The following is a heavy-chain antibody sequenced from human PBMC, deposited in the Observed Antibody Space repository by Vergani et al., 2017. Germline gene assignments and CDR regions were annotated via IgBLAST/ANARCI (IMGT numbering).Heavy chain of an antibody. Sequence: EVQLVESGGGLVKPGGSLRLSCAASGFTFSSYSMNWVRQAPGKGLEWVSSISSSSSYIYYADSVKGRFTISRDNATNSLYLTMNSLSAEDTAVYYCARSRTRDCSSTSCYGFGDYYYYYYMDVWGKGTTVTVSS. CDR3: ARSRTRDCSSTSCYGFGDYYYYYYMDV. J-gene: IGHJ6*03. CDR2: ISSSSSYI. CDR1: GFTFSSYS. V-gene: IGHV3-21*01. D-gene: IGHD2-2*01.